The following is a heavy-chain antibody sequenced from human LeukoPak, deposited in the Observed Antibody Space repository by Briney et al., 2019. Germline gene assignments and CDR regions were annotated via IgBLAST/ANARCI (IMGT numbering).Heavy chain of an antibody. CDR1: GYTFTGYY. Sequence: ASVTVSCKASGYTFTGYYMHWVRQAPGQGLEWVGWINPNSGGTNYAQKFQGRVTMTRNTSISTAYMELSSLRSEDTAVYYCARSPSSSWLSYYYYMDVWGKGTTVTISS. J-gene: IGHJ6*03. V-gene: IGHV1-2*02. CDR3: ARSPSSSWLSYYYYMDV. D-gene: IGHD6-13*01. CDR2: INPNSGGT.